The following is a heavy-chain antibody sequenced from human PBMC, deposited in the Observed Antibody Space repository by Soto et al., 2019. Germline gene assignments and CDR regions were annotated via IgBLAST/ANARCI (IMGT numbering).Heavy chain of an antibody. CDR3: ARVRDDYYDSSGYLRVAFDI. D-gene: IGHD3-22*01. V-gene: IGHV1-2*02. CDR2: INPNSGGT. Sequence: ASVKVSCKASGYTFTGYYMHWVRQAPGKGLEWMGWINPNSGGTNYAQKFQGRVTMTRDTSISTAYMELSRLRSDDTAVYYCARVRDDYYDSSGYLRVAFDIWGQGTMVTVSS. J-gene: IGHJ3*02. CDR1: GYTFTGYY.